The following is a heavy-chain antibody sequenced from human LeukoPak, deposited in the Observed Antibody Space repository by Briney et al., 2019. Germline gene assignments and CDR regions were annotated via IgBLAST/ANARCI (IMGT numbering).Heavy chain of an antibody. CDR2: IIPILGIA. Sequence: SVKVSCKASGGTFSSYTISWVRQAPGQGLEWMGRIIPILGIASYAQKFQGRVTMTRDTSTSTVYMELSSLRSEDTAVYYCARDIVVEPDAFDIWGQGTMVTVSS. D-gene: IGHD3-22*01. CDR3: ARDIVVEPDAFDI. J-gene: IGHJ3*02. V-gene: IGHV1-69*04. CDR1: GGTFSSYT.